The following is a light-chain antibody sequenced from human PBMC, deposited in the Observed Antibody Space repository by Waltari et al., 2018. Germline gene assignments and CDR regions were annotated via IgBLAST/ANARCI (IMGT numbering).Light chain of an antibody. V-gene: IGKV1-9*01. CDR2: AAS. CDR3: QQLNSA. J-gene: IGKJ3*01. CDR1: QDISNY. Sequence: IACRASQDISNYVAWYQENPGKAPKVLISAASTLQSGVPSRFSGSGSGTDFTLTISSLQPEDFATYYCQQLNSAFGPGTKVDIK.